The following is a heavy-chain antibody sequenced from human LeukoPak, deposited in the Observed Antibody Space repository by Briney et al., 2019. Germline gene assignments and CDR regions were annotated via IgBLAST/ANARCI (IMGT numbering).Heavy chain of an antibody. D-gene: IGHD6-19*01. Sequence: GGSPRLSCAASRFTFSSYAMHWVRQAPGKGLEYVSAISSNGGSTYYASSVKGRFTISRDNSKNTLYLQMGSLRAEDMAVYYCARGVLARGSSGWYFDYWGQGTLVTVSS. V-gene: IGHV3-64*01. CDR1: RFTFSSYA. CDR3: ARGVLARGSSGWYFDY. J-gene: IGHJ4*02. CDR2: ISSNGGST.